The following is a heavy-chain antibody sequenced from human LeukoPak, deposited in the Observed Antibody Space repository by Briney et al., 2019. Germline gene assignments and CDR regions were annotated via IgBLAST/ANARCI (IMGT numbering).Heavy chain of an antibody. J-gene: IGHJ3*02. CDR2: INPSGGST. Sequence: ASVKVSCKASGYTFTSYYMHWVRQAPGQGLEWMGVINPSGGSTSYPQKFQGRVTMTRDTSTSTVYMELSSLRSEDTAVYYCARVNAAVAAFDIWGQGTMVTVSS. CDR1: GYTFTSYY. V-gene: IGHV1-46*01. D-gene: IGHD6-19*01. CDR3: ARVNAAVAAFDI.